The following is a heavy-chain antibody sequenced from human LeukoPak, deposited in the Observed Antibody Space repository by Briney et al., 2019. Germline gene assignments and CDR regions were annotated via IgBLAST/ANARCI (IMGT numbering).Heavy chain of an antibody. CDR2: IYPGDSDT. V-gene: IGHV5-51*01. J-gene: IGHJ5*02. CDR3: ARRLYSDGWYWFDP. Sequence: GESLKISCKTSGYSFTRDWIAWVRQMPGKGLEWMGIIYPGDSDTIYSPSFQGQVTISADKSISTAYLQWNSLKASDTAMYYCARRLYSDGWYWFDPWGQGTLVTVSS. CDR1: GYSFTRDW. D-gene: IGHD6-19*01.